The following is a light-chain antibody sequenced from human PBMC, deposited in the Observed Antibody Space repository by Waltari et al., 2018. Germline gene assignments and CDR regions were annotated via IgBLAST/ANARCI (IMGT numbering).Light chain of an antibody. V-gene: IGLV2-18*02. Sequence: QSALTQPPSVSGSPGQSVTISCTGTSSDVGSYNRVSWYQQPPGTAPKLMIYEVSNRPSGVPDRFSGSKSGNTASLTISGHQAEDEADYYCSSYTSSSTSYVVFGGGTKLTVL. J-gene: IGLJ2*01. CDR3: SSYTSSSTSYVV. CDR2: EVS. CDR1: SSDVGSYNR.